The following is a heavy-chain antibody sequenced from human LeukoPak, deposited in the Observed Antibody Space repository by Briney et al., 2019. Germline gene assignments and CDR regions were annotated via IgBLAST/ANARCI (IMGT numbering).Heavy chain of an antibody. CDR2: ISSNGSSI. CDR1: GFTFSSNG. D-gene: IGHD1-26*01. Sequence: GGSLRLSCAASGFTFSSNGMSWVRQAPGKGLGWVSYISSNGSSIYYANPVKGRFTISRDNAKNTLNLQMNSLRAEDTAVYYCARGGSSPSYYFDYWGQGTLVTVSS. V-gene: IGHV3-48*04. J-gene: IGHJ4*02. CDR3: ARGGSSPSYYFDY.